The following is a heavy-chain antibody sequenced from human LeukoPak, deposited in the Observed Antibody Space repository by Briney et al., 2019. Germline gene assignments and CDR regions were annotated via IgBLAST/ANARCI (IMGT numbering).Heavy chain of an antibody. D-gene: IGHD3-10*01. V-gene: IGHV3-23*01. CDR1: GCTFSSYA. J-gene: IGHJ4*02. CDR2: ISCSGGST. Sequence: GGSLRLSCAASGCTFSSYAMSWVRQAPGKGLEWVSAISCSGGSTYYADSVKGRFTISRDNSKNTLYLQMNSLRADDTAVYYCAKGTRELLSDFDYWGQGTLVTVSS. CDR3: AKGTRELLSDFDY.